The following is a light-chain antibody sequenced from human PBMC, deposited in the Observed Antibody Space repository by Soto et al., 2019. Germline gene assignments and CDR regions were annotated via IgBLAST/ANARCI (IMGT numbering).Light chain of an antibody. CDR3: QSHDSSLSAYV. CDR1: SSNIGAGYD. CDR2: GNS. J-gene: IGLJ1*01. V-gene: IGLV1-40*01. Sequence: QSVLTQSPSVSGATGQRVTISCTGSSSNIGAGYDVHWYQQLPGTAPKLLIYGNSNRPSGVPDRFSGSKSGTSASLAITGLQAEDEADFYCQSHDSSLSAYVFGTGTKLTVL.